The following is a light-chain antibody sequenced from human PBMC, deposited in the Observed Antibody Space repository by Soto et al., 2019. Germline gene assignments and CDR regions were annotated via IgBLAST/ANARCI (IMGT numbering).Light chain of an antibody. J-gene: IGKJ1*01. V-gene: IGKV1-39*01. Sequence: IQMTHSPSSLSASVGDRVTITCRAIQSVRTYLNWYQQRPGKAPNLLIYAASSLQIRVPSKFSGNGSGTDFTLSISSLQPEDFATYYCQQTYVAPRTFGQGPKVEIK. CDR1: QSVRTY. CDR3: QQTYVAPRT. CDR2: AAS.